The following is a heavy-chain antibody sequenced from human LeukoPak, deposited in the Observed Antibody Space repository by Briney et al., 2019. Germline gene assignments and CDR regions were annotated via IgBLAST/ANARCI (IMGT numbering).Heavy chain of an antibody. CDR2: ISAYNGNT. Sequence: EASVKVSCKASGYTFTSYGISWVRQAPGQGLEWMGWISAYNGNTNYAQKLQGRVTMTTDTSTSTAYMELRSLRSDDTAVYYCARDRAFYGSGQNNWFDPWGQGTLVTVSS. J-gene: IGHJ5*02. V-gene: IGHV1-18*01. CDR1: GYTFTSYG. D-gene: IGHD3-10*01. CDR3: ARDRAFYGSGQNNWFDP.